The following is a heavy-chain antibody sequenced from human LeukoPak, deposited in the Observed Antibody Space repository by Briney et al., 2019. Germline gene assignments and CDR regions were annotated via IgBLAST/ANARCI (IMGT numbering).Heavy chain of an antibody. CDR1: GGSISDNY. Sequence: SETLSLTCTVSGGSISDNYWSWIRQPPGKGLEWIGYAYYSGHTNYNSSLKSRVTMSLDTSKSLFSLRLSSVTAADTAVYFCARHPFATPFDYWGPGTLVTASS. CDR3: ARHPFATPFDY. J-gene: IGHJ4*02. V-gene: IGHV4-59*08. D-gene: IGHD2-15*01. CDR2: AYYSGHT.